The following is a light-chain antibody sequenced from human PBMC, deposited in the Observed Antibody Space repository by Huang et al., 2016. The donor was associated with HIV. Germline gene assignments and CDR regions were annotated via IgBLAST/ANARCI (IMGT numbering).Light chain of an antibody. CDR3: LQNSVYPRT. CDR1: QDMDSS. Sequence: VGDRITITCRASQDMDSSLAWFQQKPGKVPKRLIYAASSLQSGVPSRFSGSGSGTEFTLTISSLQPEDSATYYCLQNSVYPRTFGQGTKVEI. CDR2: AAS. J-gene: IGKJ1*01. V-gene: IGKV1-17*03.